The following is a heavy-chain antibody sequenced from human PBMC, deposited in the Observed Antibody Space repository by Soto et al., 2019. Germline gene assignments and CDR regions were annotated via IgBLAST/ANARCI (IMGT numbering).Heavy chain of an antibody. Sequence: SETLSLTCTVSDDSSSNYKWSWIRQPPGRRLEWIGYIDSNGGTSYNPSLQSRVTISIDTSTKQFFLKLSSVTAADTAVYYCVRQGFGRLHGLMDVWGQGTTVTVSS. CDR1: DDSSSNYK. V-gene: IGHV4-59*08. CDR3: VRQGFGRLHGLMDV. CDR2: IDSNGGT. D-gene: IGHD3-10*01. J-gene: IGHJ6*02.